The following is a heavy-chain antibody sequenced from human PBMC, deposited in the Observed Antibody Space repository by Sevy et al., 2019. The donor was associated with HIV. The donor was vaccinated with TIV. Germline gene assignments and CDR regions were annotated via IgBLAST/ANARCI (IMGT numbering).Heavy chain of an antibody. CDR1: GGSIGTHY. D-gene: IGHD1-26*01. Sequence: SETLYLTCTVSGGSIGTHYWSWIRQSADKGLEWIGRIYTGGITTYNPSLQSRVTMSVDTSKSQLSLRLSSVTAADTAVYFCARGGAHFDYWGQGTLVTVSS. CDR3: ARGGAHFDY. V-gene: IGHV4-4*07. CDR2: IYTGGIT. J-gene: IGHJ4*02.